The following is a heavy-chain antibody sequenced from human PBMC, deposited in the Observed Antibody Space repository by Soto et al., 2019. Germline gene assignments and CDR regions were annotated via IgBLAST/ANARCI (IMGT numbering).Heavy chain of an antibody. CDR3: ATPGVFFDAFAI. Sequence: EVQLVQSGAEVKKPGESLRISCRASGYRSTSYWINWVRQMPGKGLEWMGRIDPSDSYTTYSPSFQGHVTISADKSITTAYLQWSSLKASDTAMYYCATPGVFFDAFAIWGQGTIVTVSS. J-gene: IGHJ3*02. D-gene: IGHD3-3*01. V-gene: IGHV5-10-1*01. CDR1: GYRSTSYW. CDR2: IDPSDSYT.